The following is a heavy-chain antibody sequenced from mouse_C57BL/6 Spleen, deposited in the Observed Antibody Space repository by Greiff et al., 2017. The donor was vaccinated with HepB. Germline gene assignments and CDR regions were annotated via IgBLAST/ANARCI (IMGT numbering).Heavy chain of an antibody. Sequence: EVQLQQSGPELVKPGASVKMSCKASGYTFTDYNMPWVKQSHGKSLEWIGYINPNNGGTSYNQKFKGKATLTVNKSSSTAYMELRSLTSEDSAVYYCARDYYGSAGFAYWGQGTLVTVSA. V-gene: IGHV1-22*01. CDR1: GYTFTDYN. CDR3: ARDYYGSAGFAY. D-gene: IGHD1-1*01. CDR2: INPNNGGT. J-gene: IGHJ3*01.